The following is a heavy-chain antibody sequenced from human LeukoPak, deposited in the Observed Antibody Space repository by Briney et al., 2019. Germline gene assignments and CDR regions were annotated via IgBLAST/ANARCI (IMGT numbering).Heavy chain of an antibody. CDR3: AKDFALGGGSCFDH. CDR2: ISYDGSNK. CDR1: GFTFSSYG. Sequence: GGSLRLSCAASGFTFSSYGMHWVRQAPGKGLEWVAVISYDGSNKYYADSVKGRFTISRDNSKNTLYLQMNSLRAEDTAVYYCAKDFALGGGSCFDHWGQGTLVSVSS. V-gene: IGHV3-30*18. D-gene: IGHD2-15*01. J-gene: IGHJ5*02.